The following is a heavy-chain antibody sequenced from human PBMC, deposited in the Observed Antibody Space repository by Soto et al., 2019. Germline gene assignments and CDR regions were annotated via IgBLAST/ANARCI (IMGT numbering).Heavy chain of an antibody. J-gene: IGHJ6*02. CDR3: ARDLSPSSSFDWLLARPYYGMDV. CDR2: ISAYNGNT. D-gene: IGHD3-9*01. Sequence: QVQLVQSGAEVKKPGASVKVSCKASGYTFTSYGISWVRQAPGQGLEWMGWISAYNGNTNYAQKLQGTVTMTTDTSTSTAYMELRSLRSDDTAVYYCARDLSPSSSFDWLLARPYYGMDVWGQGTTVTVSS. V-gene: IGHV1-18*01. CDR1: GYTFTSYG.